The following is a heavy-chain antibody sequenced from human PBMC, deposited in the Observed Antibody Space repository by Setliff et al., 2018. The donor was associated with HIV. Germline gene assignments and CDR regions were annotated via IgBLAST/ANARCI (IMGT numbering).Heavy chain of an antibody. J-gene: IGHJ4*02. D-gene: IGHD3-9*01. Sequence: SETLSLTCTVSGGSLISETHYWGWIRQPPGKGLEYIGTISYRGTTHYNPSLKSRIALSIDASKNQFSLNLNFVTATDSALYYCATTRPISTGYPGFFDSWGQGIVVTVSS. CDR3: ATTRPISTGYPGFFDS. V-gene: IGHV4-39*01. CDR1: GGSLISETHY. CDR2: ISYRGTT.